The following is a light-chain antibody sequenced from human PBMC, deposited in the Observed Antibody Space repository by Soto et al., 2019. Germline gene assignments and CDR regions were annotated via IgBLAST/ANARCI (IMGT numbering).Light chain of an antibody. CDR2: DVT. CDR1: SSDVGGYDF. V-gene: IGLV2-11*01. CDR3: CSYAGSYTLGV. Sequence: QSALTQPRSVSGSPGQSVTISCTGTSSDVGGYDFVSWYQQHPGKAPQLMIYDVTKRTSVVPDRFSGSNSGNSASLTISGLQAEDEADYYRCSYAGSYTLGVFGGGTKLTVL. J-gene: IGLJ3*02.